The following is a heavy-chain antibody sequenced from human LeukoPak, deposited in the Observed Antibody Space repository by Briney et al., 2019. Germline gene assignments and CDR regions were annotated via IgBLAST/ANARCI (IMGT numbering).Heavy chain of an antibody. CDR2: IKQDGSEK. CDR3: TVGNWGLDY. J-gene: IGHJ4*02. CDR1: GFIFSSYW. V-gene: IGHV3-7*01. Sequence: PGGSLRLSCAGSGFIFSSYWTSWVRQAPGKGLEWVANIKQDGSEKYYVDSVKGRFTISRDNAKNSLYLQMNSLRAEDMAVYYCTVGNWGLDYWGQGTLVTVSS. D-gene: IGHD7-27*01.